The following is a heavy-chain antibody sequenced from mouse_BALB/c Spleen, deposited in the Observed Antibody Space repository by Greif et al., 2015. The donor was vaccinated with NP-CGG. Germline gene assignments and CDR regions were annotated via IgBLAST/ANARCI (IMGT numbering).Heavy chain of an antibody. CDR1: GFTFSDFY. CDR2: SRNKANDYTT. J-gene: IGHJ1*01. V-gene: IGHV7-1*02. CDR3: ARDDGYYWYFDV. Sequence: EVKLVESGGGLVQPGGSLRLSCATSGFTFSDFYMEWVRQPPGKRLEWITASRNKANDYTTEYSASVKGRFIVSRDTSQSILYLQMNALRAEDTAIYYCARDDGYYWYFDVWGAGTTVTVSS. D-gene: IGHD2-2*01.